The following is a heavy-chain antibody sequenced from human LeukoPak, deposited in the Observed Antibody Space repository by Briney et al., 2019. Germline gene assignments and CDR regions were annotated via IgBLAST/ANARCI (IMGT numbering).Heavy chain of an antibody. J-gene: IGHJ4*02. D-gene: IGHD3-22*01. CDR2: IYTSGST. Sequence: SETLSLTCTVSGGSISSYYWSWIRQPAGKGLEWIGRIYTSGSTNYNPSLKSRVTMSVDTSKNQFSLKLSFVTAADTAVYYCARGGYYYDSSGYYSFDYRGQGTLVTVSS. CDR3: ARGGYYYDSSGYYSFDY. CDR1: GGSISSYY. V-gene: IGHV4-4*07.